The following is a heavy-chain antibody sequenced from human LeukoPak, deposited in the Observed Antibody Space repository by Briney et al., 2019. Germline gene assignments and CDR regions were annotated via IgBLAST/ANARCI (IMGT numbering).Heavy chain of an antibody. D-gene: IGHD5-24*01. Sequence: ASVKVSCKASGYTFTSYDINWVRQATGQGLEWMGWMNHNSGNTGYAQKFQGRVTMTRNTSISTAYMELSSLRSEDTAVYYCARGVDGYSNYYYYGMDVWGQGTTVTVSS. V-gene: IGHV1-8*01. CDR2: MNHNSGNT. CDR1: GYTFTSYD. CDR3: ARGVDGYSNYYYYGMDV. J-gene: IGHJ6*02.